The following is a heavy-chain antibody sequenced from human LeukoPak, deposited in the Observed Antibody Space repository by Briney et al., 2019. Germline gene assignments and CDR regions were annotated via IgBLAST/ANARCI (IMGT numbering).Heavy chain of an antibody. Sequence: GASVKVSCKASGYTFTSYAMHWVRQAPGQRLEWMGWINAGNGNTKYSQKFQGRVTMTRNTSISTAYMELSSLRSEDTAVYYCARGSSQYYYDSSGYSYNWFDPWGQGTLVTVSS. CDR3: ARGSSQYYYDSSGYSYNWFDP. CDR1: GYTFTSYA. CDR2: INAGNGNT. V-gene: IGHV1-3*01. J-gene: IGHJ5*02. D-gene: IGHD3-22*01.